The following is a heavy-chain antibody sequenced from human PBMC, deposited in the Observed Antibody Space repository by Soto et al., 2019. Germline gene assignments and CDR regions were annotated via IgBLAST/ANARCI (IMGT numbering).Heavy chain of an antibody. CDR2: IYYSGNT. CDR3: ARGGGGGY. D-gene: IGHD3-16*01. V-gene: IGHV4-59*01. Sequence: WTWIRQPPGKGLEWLGYIYYSGNTNYNPSLRSRGTISVDTSKNQFSLKLTSVTAADTAVYYCARGGGGGYWGQGTLVTVSS. J-gene: IGHJ4*02.